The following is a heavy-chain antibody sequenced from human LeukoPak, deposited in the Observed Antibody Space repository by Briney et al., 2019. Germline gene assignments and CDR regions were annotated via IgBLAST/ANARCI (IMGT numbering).Heavy chain of an antibody. J-gene: IGHJ4*02. V-gene: IGHV3-9*03. CDR1: GFTFDDYA. D-gene: IGHD3-22*01. CDR3: AKGTVSSGHYWVFEY. Sequence: PGGSLRLSCAASGFTFDDYAMHWVRQAPGKGLEWVSSITWNSGSIDYADSVKGRFTISRDNAKNSLYLQMNSLRAEDMALYYCAKGTVSSGHYWVFEYWGQGTLVTVSS. CDR2: ITWNSGSI.